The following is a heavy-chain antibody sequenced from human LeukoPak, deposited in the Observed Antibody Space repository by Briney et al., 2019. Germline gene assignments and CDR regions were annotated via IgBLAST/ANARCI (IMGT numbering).Heavy chain of an antibody. D-gene: IGHD5-18*01. V-gene: IGHV3-23*01. CDR3: ANAAVDTTYFEY. Sequence: GGSLRLSRAASGFTFSSYALSWVRQAPGKGLEWVSAISGSGGTTYYADSVKGRFTISRDNSKSTLYLQMNSLRAEDTAVYYCANAAVDTTYFEYWGQGTLVTVSS. CDR1: GFTFSSYA. J-gene: IGHJ4*02. CDR2: ISGSGGTT.